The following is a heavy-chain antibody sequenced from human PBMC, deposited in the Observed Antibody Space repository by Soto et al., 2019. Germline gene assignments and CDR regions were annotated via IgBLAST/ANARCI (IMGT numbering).Heavy chain of an antibody. D-gene: IGHD1-7*01. V-gene: IGHV4-30-4*01. Sequence: PSETLSLTCTVSCGSISSGDYYWSWLLQPPGKGLEWIGYIYYSGSTYYNPTLKSRVTISADTSNTKFSLKLSTVTAADTAVYYCARGENVTRTTLWWFDPWGQGTLVTVSS. CDR2: IYYSGST. J-gene: IGHJ5*02. CDR3: ARGENVTRTTLWWFDP. CDR1: CGSISSGDYY.